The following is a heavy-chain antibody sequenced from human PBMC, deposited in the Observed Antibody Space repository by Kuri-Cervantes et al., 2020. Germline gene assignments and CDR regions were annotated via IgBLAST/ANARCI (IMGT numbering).Heavy chain of an antibody. CDR1: GYTFTGYY. D-gene: IGHD3-10*01. CDR2: INPNSGGT. Sequence: ASVKVSCKASGYTFTGYYMHWVRQAPGQGLEWMGWINPNSGGTNYAQKFQGWVTMTRDTSISTAYMELSRLRSDDTAVYYCARGAGAMVRGVIPWYFDLWGRGTLVTVS. J-gene: IGHJ2*01. CDR3: ARGAGAMVRGVIPWYFDL. V-gene: IGHV1-2*04.